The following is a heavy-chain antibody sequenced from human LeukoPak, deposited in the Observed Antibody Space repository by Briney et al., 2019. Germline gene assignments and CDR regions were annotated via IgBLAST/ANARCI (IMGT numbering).Heavy chain of an antibody. D-gene: IGHD3-22*01. CDR3: AREPHHYYDSSGYYFDY. Sequence: PSETLSLTCTVSGDSVSSGSYYWSWIRQPPGKGLEWIRYIYYSGSTNYNPSLKSRVTISVDTSKNQFSLKLSSVTAADTAVYYCAREPHHYYDSSGYYFDYWGQGTLVTVSS. V-gene: IGHV4-61*01. CDR1: GDSVSSGSYY. CDR2: IYYSGST. J-gene: IGHJ4*02.